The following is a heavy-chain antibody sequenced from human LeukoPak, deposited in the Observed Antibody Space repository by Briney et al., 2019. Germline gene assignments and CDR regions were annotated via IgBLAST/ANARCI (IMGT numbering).Heavy chain of an antibody. CDR1: GYTFTDYY. CDR3: ARGLLVSGYGLFDY. J-gene: IGHJ4*02. V-gene: IGHV1-2*02. D-gene: IGHD5-12*01. Sequence: ASVKVSCKASGYTFTDYYIHWVRQAPGVGLEWMGWMNPNSGGTNYAQKFQGRVTMTRDTSISTAYMELSNLRSDDTAVYYCARGLLVSGYGLFDYWGQGTLVTVSS. CDR2: MNPNSGGT.